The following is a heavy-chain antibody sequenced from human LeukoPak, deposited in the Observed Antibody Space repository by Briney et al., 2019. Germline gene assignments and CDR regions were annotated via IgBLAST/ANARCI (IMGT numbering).Heavy chain of an antibody. J-gene: IGHJ4*02. Sequence: GASVKVSCKVSGYTFSGYYLHWVRQAPGQGLEWMGRINPNSGGTKSADSFQGRVTMTRDTSISTAYMELSRLRSDDTAVYYCARVTYYDPIEDYWGQGTLVTVSS. CDR2: INPNSGGT. D-gene: IGHD3-3*01. V-gene: IGHV1-2*02. CDR3: ARVTYYDPIEDY. CDR1: GYTFSGYY.